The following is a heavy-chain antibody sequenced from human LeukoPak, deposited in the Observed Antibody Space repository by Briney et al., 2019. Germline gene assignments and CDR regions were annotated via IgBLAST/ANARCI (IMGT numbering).Heavy chain of an antibody. CDR2: IGWNSGTI. V-gene: IGHV3-9*01. J-gene: IGHJ3*02. CDR3: AKDTVSSGYHDAFDI. Sequence: GGSLRLSCAASGFTFSSYAMSWVRQAPGKGLEWVSGIGWNSGTIDYADSVKGRFTISRDSAKNSLYLQMSSLRAEDTALYYCAKDTVSSGYHDAFDIWGQGTMVTVSS. D-gene: IGHD3-22*01. CDR1: GFTFSSYA.